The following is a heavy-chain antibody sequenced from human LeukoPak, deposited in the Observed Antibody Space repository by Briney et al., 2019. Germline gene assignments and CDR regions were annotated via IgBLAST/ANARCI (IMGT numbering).Heavy chain of an antibody. D-gene: IGHD6-13*01. CDR3: VREGGAAAGRNWSDP. V-gene: IGHV4-4*07. CDR1: GDSLNDYY. CDR2: IYPSGST. Sequence: SETLSLTCTFFGDSLNDYYWTWIRQPAGKGLEWIGHIYPSGSTDYVPPLKSRVTMSIDTSKNQFSLRLTSVTAADTAVYYCVREGGAAAGRNWSDPWGQGILVTVSS. J-gene: IGHJ5*01.